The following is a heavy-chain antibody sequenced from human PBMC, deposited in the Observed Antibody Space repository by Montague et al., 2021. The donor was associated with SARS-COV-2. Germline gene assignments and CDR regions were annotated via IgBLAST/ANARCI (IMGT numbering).Heavy chain of an antibody. D-gene: IGHD3-10*01. V-gene: IGHV2-70*11. J-gene: IGHJ4*02. CDR2: IDWDDDK. CDR1: GFSLSTSGMC. Sequence: PALVKPTQTLTLTCTFSGFSLSTSGMCVSWIRQPPGKALEWLARIDWDDDKYYSTSLKTRLTISKDTSKSQVVLTMTNMDPVDTATYYRARIWFIGNRNALDFWGQGTLVTVSS. CDR3: ARIWFIGNRNALDF.